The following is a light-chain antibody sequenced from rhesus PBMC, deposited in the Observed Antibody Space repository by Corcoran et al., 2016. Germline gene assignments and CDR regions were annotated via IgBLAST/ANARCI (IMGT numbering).Light chain of an antibody. J-gene: IGLJ1*01. CDR3: SAWDSSLSVYI. V-gene: IGLV10-114*01. Sequence: QAGLTQPPSVSKDLRQTATLTCTGNSNNVGNQGAAWLQQHQGHPPKLLSYRNNNRPSGISARFSASRSGNTAPLSITGLQPEDEADYYCSAWDSSLSVYIFGAGTRLTVL. CDR1: SNNVGNQG. CDR2: RNN.